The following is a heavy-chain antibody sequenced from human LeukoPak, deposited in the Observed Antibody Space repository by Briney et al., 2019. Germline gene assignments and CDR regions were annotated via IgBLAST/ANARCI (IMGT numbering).Heavy chain of an antibody. CDR2: ISSNSAYL. J-gene: IGHJ3*02. V-gene: IGHV3-21*01. D-gene: IGHD3-10*02. Sequence: PGGSLRLSCAASGFTFRSYTMNWVRQAPGRGLEWVSSISSNSAYLYYADSLRGRFTISRDNAKNSLSLQMNSLRAADTAVDYCAREGFCPSCAICSLSSQDAFDIWGQATMVTVPS. CDR3: AREGFCPSCAICSLSSQDAFDI. CDR1: GFTFRSYT.